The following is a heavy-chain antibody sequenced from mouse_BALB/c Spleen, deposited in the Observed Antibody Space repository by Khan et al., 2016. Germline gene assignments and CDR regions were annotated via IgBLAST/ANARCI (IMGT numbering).Heavy chain of an antibody. CDR1: VFTFSSYT. CDR2: ISSGGSYT. CDR3: TRYYRYDETMDY. J-gene: IGHJ4*01. Sequence: EVELVESGGGLVKPGGSLKLSCAASVFTFSSYTMSWVRQTPEKRLEWVATISSGGSYTYYPDSVKGRFTISRDNAKNTLYLQMSSLKSEDTAMYYCTRYYRYDETMDYWGQGTSVTVSS. V-gene: IGHV5-6-4*01. D-gene: IGHD2-14*01.